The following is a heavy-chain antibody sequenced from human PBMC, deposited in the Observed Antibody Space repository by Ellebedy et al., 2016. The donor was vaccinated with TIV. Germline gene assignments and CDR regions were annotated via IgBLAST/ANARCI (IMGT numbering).Heavy chain of an antibody. CDR1: GFTFSNCG. CDR3: ACGFDY. Sequence: PGGSLRLSCAASGFTFSNCGMEWARQAPGKGLEWVANIKKDGSENHYVDSVKGRFTISRDNAKSSLYLQMNSLRAEDTAVYFCACGFDYWGQGTLVTVSS. CDR2: IKKDGSEN. V-gene: IGHV3-7*01. J-gene: IGHJ4*02.